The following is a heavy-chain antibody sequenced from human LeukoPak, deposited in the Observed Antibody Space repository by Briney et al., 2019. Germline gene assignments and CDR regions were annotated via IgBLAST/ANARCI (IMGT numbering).Heavy chain of an antibody. Sequence: GSSVKVSCKASGGTFSSYAISWVRQAPGQGLEWMGGIIPIFGTANYAQKFQGRVTITADESTSTAYMELSSLRSEDTAVYYCARDPGDQWPPVYYYMDVWGKGTTVTVSS. CDR3: ARDPGDQWPPVYYYMDV. D-gene: IGHD6-19*01. CDR1: GGTFSSYA. V-gene: IGHV1-69*01. J-gene: IGHJ6*03. CDR2: IIPIFGTA.